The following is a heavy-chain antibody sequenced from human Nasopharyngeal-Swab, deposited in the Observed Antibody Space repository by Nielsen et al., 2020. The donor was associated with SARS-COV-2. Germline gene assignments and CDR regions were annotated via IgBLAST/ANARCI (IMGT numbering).Heavy chain of an antibody. J-gene: IGHJ4*02. V-gene: IGHV4-34*01. CDR3: VRGPTQQLVRDY. Sequence: PGKGLEWIGEINRSGSTNYNPSLKSRVTISVDTSKNQFSLKLSSVTAADTAVYYCVRGPTQQLVRDYWGQGTLVTVSS. D-gene: IGHD6-13*01. CDR2: INRSGST.